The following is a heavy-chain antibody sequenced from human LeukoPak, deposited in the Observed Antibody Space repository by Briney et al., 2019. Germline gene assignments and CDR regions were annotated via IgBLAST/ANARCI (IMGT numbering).Heavy chain of an antibody. CDR2: IYYSGST. CDR3: ARASSPSPYYYYGMDV. CDR1: GGSISSYY. V-gene: IGHV4-59*01. Sequence: SQTLSLTCTVSGGSISSYYWSWIRQPPGKGLKWIGYIYYSGSTNYNPSLKSRVTISVDTSKNQFSLKLSSVTAADTAVYYCARASSPSPYYYYGMDVWGQGTAVTVSS. J-gene: IGHJ6*02. D-gene: IGHD6-13*01.